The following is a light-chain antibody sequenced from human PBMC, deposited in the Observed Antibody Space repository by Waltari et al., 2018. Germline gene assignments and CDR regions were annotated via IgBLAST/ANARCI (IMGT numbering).Light chain of an antibody. V-gene: IGLV2-14*01. J-gene: IGLJ1*01. CDR2: KVS. Sequence: QSALTQPASVSGSPGQSITISCSGTDSDVGAYDFVSWYQQHPGKAPHLIIDKVSNRPSGISNRFSASKSGNTASLTISGLQAEDEADYYCSSYTTSSAPGVFGTGTRVTVL. CDR1: DSDVGAYDF. CDR3: SSYTTSSAPGV.